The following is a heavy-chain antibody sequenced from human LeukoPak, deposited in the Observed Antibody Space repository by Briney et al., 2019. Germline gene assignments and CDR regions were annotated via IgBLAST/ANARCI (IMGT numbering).Heavy chain of an antibody. CDR1: GFTFSSYA. J-gene: IGHJ6*02. CDR2: ISYDGSNK. V-gene: IGHV3-30*04. Sequence: PGGSLRLSCAASGFTFSSYAMHWVRQAPGKGLEWVAVISYDGSNKYYADSVKGRFTISRDNAKNSLYLQMNSLRAEDTAVYYCARAVGIAAAGIVSINYYGMDVWGQGTTVTVSS. D-gene: IGHD6-13*01. CDR3: ARAVGIAAAGIVSINYYGMDV.